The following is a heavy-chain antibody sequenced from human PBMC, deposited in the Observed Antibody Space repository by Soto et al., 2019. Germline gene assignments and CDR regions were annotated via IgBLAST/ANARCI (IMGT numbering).Heavy chain of an antibody. CDR1: GYTFTSYA. V-gene: IGHV1-3*01. CDR2: INAGNGNT. J-gene: IGHJ6*02. CDR3: ARDGSAVRYFDWLLSNLTSSSYGKDG. D-gene: IGHD3-9*01. Sequence: ASVKVSCKASGYTFTSYAMHWVRQAPGQRLEWMGWINAGNGNTKYSQKFQGRVTITRDTSASTAYMELSSLRSEDTAVYYCARDGSAVRYFDWLLSNLTSSSYGKDGSGHGTPVTVS.